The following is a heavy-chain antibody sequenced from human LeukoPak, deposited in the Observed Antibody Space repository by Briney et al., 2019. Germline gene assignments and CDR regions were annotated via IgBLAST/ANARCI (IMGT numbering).Heavy chain of an antibody. Sequence: GGSLRLSCAASGFTFSNYAMSWVRQAPGKGLEWVSSISSTSSYIYYADSLKGRFTISRDNAKNSLYLQMNSLRAEDTAVYYCARDADLAVAADAFDIWGQGTMVTVSS. CDR3: ARDADLAVAADAFDI. V-gene: IGHV3-21*01. CDR1: GFTFSNYA. CDR2: ISSTSSYI. J-gene: IGHJ3*02. D-gene: IGHD6-19*01.